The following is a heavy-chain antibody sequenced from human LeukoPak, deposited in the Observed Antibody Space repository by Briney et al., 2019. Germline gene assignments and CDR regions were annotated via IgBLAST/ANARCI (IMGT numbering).Heavy chain of an antibody. D-gene: IGHD3-10*02. CDR2: IYYTGST. Sequence: SETLSLTCTVSGDSISSYYWSWIRQPPEKGLEWIGYIYYTGSTNYNPSLKSRVTISLDTSKTQFSLKMNSVTAADTAIYYCARLQRITMSGPDYWYFDLWGRGTLVTVSS. V-gene: IGHV4-59*01. CDR1: GDSISSYY. J-gene: IGHJ2*01. CDR3: ARLQRITMSGPDYWYFDL.